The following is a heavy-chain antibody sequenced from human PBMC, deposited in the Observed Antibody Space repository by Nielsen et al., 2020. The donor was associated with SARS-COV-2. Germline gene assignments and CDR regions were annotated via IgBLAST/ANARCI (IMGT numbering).Heavy chain of an antibody. D-gene: IGHD3-9*01. V-gene: IGHV1-69*06. CDR3: ARVGDYDILIN. Sequence: SVKVSCKASGYTFTGYYIHWVRQAPGQGLEWMGGIIPFFGTANYAQKFQGRVTITADKSTSTAYMELSSLRSEDTAVYYCARVGDYDILINWGQGTLVTVSS. J-gene: IGHJ4*02. CDR2: IIPFFGTA. CDR1: GYTFTGYY.